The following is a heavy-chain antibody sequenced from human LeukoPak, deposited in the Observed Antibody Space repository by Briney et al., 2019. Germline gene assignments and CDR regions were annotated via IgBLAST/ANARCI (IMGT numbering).Heavy chain of an antibody. CDR2: IYYSGST. Sequence: SETLSLTCTVSGGSISSYYWSWIRQPPGKGLEWIGYIYYSGSTNYNPSLKSRVTISVDTSKNQFSLKLSSVTAADTAVYYCARSLLRAFDIWGQGTMVTVSS. J-gene: IGHJ3*02. CDR3: ARSLLRAFDI. D-gene: IGHD2-15*01. CDR1: GGSISSYY. V-gene: IGHV4-59*08.